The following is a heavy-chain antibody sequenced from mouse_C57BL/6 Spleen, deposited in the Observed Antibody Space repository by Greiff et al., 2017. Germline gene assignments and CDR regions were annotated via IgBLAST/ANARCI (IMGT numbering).Heavy chain of an antibody. CDR2: IYPGDGDT. V-gene: IGHV1-82*01. J-gene: IGHJ2*01. CDR1: GYAFSSSW. CDR3: ARGWLPDYFDY. Sequence: QVQLQQSGPELVKPGASVKISCKASGYAFSSSWMNWVKQRPGKGLEWIGRIYPGDGDTNYNGKFKGKAKLTAAKSSSTAYMQLSSLTSEDSAVYFCARGWLPDYFDYWGQGTTLTVSS. D-gene: IGHD1-1*02.